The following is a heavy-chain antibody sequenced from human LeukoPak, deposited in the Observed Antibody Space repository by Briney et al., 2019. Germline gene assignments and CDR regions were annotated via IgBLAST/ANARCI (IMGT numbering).Heavy chain of an antibody. CDR1: GGSISSYY. CDR2: IYYSGST. Sequence: SETLSLTCTVSGGSISSYYWSWIRQPPGKGLEWIGYIYYSGSTNYNPSLKSRVTISVDTSKNQFSLKLSSVTAADTAVYYCASSCSSTSCYYYYYCGMDVWGQGTTVTVSS. V-gene: IGHV4-59*12. CDR3: ASSCSSTSCYYYYYCGMDV. D-gene: IGHD2-2*01. J-gene: IGHJ6*02.